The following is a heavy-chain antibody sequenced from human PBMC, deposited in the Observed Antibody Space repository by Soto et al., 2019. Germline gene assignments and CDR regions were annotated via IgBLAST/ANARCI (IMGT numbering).Heavy chain of an antibody. CDR1: GGSISSSYY. J-gene: IGHJ1*01. CDR3: ATVWFGESQH. D-gene: IGHD3-10*01. Sequence: QLQLQESGPGLVKPSETLSLTCTVSGGSISSSYYWGWIRQPPGKGLEWIGSIYYSGSTYYNPSLKSRVTISLDTSKNPFSLKLSSVTAADTAVYYCATVWFGESQHWGQGTLVTVSS. CDR2: IYYSGST. V-gene: IGHV4-39*01.